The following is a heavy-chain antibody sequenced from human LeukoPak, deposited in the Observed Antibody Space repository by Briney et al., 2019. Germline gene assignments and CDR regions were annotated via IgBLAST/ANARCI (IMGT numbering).Heavy chain of an antibody. J-gene: IGHJ3*02. Sequence: SETLSLTCTVSGGSISSYYWSWIRRPPGKGLEWIGCIYYSGSTNYNPSLKSRVTISVDTSKNQFSLKLSSVTAADTAVYYCARVSMVRARDAFDIWGQGTMVTVSS. CDR3: ARVSMVRARDAFDI. CDR1: GGSISSYY. D-gene: IGHD3-10*01. CDR2: IYYSGST. V-gene: IGHV4-59*01.